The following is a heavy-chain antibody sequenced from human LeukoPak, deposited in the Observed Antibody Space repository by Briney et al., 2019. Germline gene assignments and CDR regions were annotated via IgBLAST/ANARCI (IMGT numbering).Heavy chain of an antibody. CDR1: GFSFSTYN. V-gene: IGHV3-21*05. D-gene: IGHD5-18*01. Sequence: GGSLRLSCVASGFSFSTYNMLWVRQTPGKGLEWLFYINTAGSAVHYADSVKGRFTISRDIPKNSLYLQMNSLRAEDTAVYYCAREGYSHQDLDYWGQGTLVTVSS. CDR3: AREGYSHQDLDY. CDR2: INTAGSAV. J-gene: IGHJ4*02.